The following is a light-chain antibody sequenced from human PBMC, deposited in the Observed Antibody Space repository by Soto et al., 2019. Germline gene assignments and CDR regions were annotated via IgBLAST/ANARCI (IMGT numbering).Light chain of an antibody. CDR2: RAS. CDR3: QQYNNRPPWT. V-gene: IGKV3-15*01. Sequence: EIVLTQSPGTLSLSPWERATLSCRASQNVDSNYLAWYQQKPGQAPRLLIYRASTRATGIPARFSGSGSGTEFTLTISSLQSEDFAIYYCQQYNNRPPWTFGQGTKVDIK. J-gene: IGKJ1*01. CDR1: QNVDSN.